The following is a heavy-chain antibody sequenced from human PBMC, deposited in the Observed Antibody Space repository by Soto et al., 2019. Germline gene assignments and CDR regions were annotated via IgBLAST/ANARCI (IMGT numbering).Heavy chain of an antibody. D-gene: IGHD6-19*01. J-gene: IGHJ4*02. Sequence: QVQLVQSGAEVKQPGSSVKVSCKTSGGTFSTYAIYWVRQAPGQGLEWMGAIIPLFGTADYAQKFQGRVTSTADESTSTASMELSSLRSEDTAVYYCARPKGSYSSGYYDFDYWGQGTLVTVSS. CDR3: ARPKGSYSSGYYDFDY. CDR2: IIPLFGTA. V-gene: IGHV1-69*01. CDR1: GGTFSTYA.